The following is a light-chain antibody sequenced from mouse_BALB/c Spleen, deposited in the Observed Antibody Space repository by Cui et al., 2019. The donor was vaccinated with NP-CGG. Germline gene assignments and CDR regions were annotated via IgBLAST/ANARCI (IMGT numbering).Light chain of an antibody. V-gene: IGLV1*01. CDR1: TGAVTTSNN. J-gene: IGLJ1*01. CDR3: ALWYSNHWV. Sequence: QAVVTQESALTTSPGETVTLTCRSSTGAVTTSNNANWVQEKPDHLFTGLIGGTNNRAPGVPARFSCSLIGDKAALTITGAQTEDEAIYFCALWYSNHWVFGGGTKLTVL. CDR2: GTN.